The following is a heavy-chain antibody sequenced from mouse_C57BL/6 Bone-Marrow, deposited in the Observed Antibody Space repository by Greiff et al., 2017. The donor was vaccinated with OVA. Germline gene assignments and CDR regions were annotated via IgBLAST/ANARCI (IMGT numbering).Heavy chain of an antibody. CDR1: GYTFTSYW. V-gene: IGHV1-50*01. CDR2: IDPSDSYT. Sequence: VQLQQPGAELVKPGASVKLSCKASGYTFTSYWMQWVKQRPGQGLEWIGEIDPSDSYTNYNQKFKGKATLTVDTSSSTAYRQLSSLTSEDSAVYYCGSAVFAYWGQGTRVTVSA. CDR3: GSAVFAY. J-gene: IGHJ3*01.